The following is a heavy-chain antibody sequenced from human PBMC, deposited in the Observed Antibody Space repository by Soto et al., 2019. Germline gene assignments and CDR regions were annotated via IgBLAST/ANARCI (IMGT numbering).Heavy chain of an antibody. V-gene: IGHV1-18*01. Sequence: QVQLVQSGAEVKKPGASVKVSCKASGYTFTSYGISWVRQAPGQGLEWMGWISAYNGNTNYAQKLQGRVTMTTDTSTSTAYMELRSLRSDATAVYYCARVLPREYSYGTYEFDYWGQGTLVTVSS. D-gene: IGHD5-18*01. CDR1: GYTFTSYG. CDR2: ISAYNGNT. CDR3: ARVLPREYSYGTYEFDY. J-gene: IGHJ4*02.